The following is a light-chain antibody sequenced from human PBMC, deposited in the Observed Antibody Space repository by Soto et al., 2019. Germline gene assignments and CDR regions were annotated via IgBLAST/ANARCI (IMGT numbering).Light chain of an antibody. V-gene: IGKV3-20*01. CDR3: QQYGSSPPLT. Sequence: EVVLTQSPATLSVSPGEGVTLSCRASQGIGDTLAWYQHKPGQAPRLLIYDASNRATGIPDRFSGSGSGTDFTLTISRLEPEDFAVYYCQQYGSSPPLTFGGGTKVDI. CDR2: DAS. J-gene: IGKJ4*01. CDR1: QGIGDT.